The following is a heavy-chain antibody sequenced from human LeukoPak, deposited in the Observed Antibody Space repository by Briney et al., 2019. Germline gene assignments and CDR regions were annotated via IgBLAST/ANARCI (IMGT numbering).Heavy chain of an antibody. Sequence: GGSLRLSCAASGFTFSSYEMNWVRQAPGKGLEWVSYISSSGSTIYYADSVKGRFTISRDNAKNSLYLQMNSLRAEDTAAYYCARVVEVWYSMDVWGKGATVTVSS. V-gene: IGHV3-48*03. J-gene: IGHJ6*04. CDR1: GFTFSSYE. CDR2: ISSSGSTI. D-gene: IGHD2-21*01. CDR3: ARVVEVWYSMDV.